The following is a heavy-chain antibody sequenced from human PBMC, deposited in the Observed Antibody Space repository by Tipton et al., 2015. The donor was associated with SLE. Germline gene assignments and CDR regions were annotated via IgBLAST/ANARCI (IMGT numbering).Heavy chain of an antibody. V-gene: IGHV3-7*01. D-gene: IGHD3-10*01. Sequence: SLRLSCAASGFTFSNYEMNWVRQAPGKGLEWVANIKPEGSETYYVDSVKGRFTISRDNAKNSLYLQMNSLRDEDTAVYYCARGDYYSGSYHDAFDIWGQGTVVSVSS. CDR2: IKPEGSET. CDR1: GFTFSNYE. CDR3: ARGDYYSGSYHDAFDI. J-gene: IGHJ3*02.